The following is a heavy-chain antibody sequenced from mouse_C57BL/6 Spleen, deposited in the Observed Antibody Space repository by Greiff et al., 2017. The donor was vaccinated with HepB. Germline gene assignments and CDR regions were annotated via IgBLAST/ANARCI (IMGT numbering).Heavy chain of an antibody. J-gene: IGHJ4*01. D-gene: IGHD1-2*01. Sequence: VQLKESGPGMVKPSQSLSLTCTVTGYSITSGYDWHWIRHFPGNKLEWMGYISYSGSTNYNPSLKSRISITHDTSKNHFFLKLNSVTTEDTATYYCARGLLVYAMDYWGQGTSVTVSS. CDR3: ARGLLVYAMDY. CDR2: ISYSGST. V-gene: IGHV3-1*01. CDR1: GYSITSGYD.